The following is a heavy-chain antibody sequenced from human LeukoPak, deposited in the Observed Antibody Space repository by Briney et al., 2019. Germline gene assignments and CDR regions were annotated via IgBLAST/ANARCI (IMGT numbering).Heavy chain of an antibody. CDR3: ARHIVGARVFDY. CDR2: INHSGST. CDR1: GGSFSGYY. J-gene: IGHJ4*02. Sequence: PSETLSLTCAVYGGSFSGYYWSWIRQPPGKGLEWIGEINHSGSTYYNPSLKSRVTISVDRSKNQFSLKLSSVTAADTAVYYCARHIVGARVFDYWGQGTLVTVSS. D-gene: IGHD1-26*01. V-gene: IGHV4-34*01.